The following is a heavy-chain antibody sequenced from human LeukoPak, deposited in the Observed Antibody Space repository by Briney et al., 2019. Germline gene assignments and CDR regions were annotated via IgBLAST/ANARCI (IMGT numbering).Heavy chain of an antibody. CDR2: IKQDGSEK. Sequence: RAGGSLRLSCAASAFPFSSNWMTWVRQAPGKGLEWVGNIKQDGSEKYYGDSVRGRFTISRDNAKNSLYLQMNSLRAEDTAVYCCGRMSNNWIAPWGQGTLVTVSS. V-gene: IGHV3-7*01. CDR1: AFPFSSNW. J-gene: IGHJ5*02. CDR3: GRMSNNWIAP.